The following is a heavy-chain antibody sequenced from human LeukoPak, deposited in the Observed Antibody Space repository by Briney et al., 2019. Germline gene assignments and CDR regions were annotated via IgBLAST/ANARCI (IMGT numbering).Heavy chain of an antibody. D-gene: IGHD2-2*01. Sequence: GSLRLSCAASGFNVSSNYMTWVRQAPGKALEWVSAIYSGGNTYYADSVKGRFTVSRDNSKNTLDLQMHSLRAEDTAVYYCARASVPGPPRVWGQGTLVTVSS. V-gene: IGHV3-53*01. CDR1: GFNVSSNY. CDR2: IYSGGNT. J-gene: IGHJ4*02. CDR3: ARASVPGPPRV.